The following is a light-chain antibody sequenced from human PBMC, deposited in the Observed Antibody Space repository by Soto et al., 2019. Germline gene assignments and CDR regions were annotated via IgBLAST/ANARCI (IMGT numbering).Light chain of an antibody. Sequence: DIQMTQSPSSLSASVGDRVTITCRASQVIGNYLAWYQQKPGKVPKLLIYGAYTLQSGVQSRFSGSGSGTDFTLTISSLQPEDVAIYYCKKYNSGLITFGQGTRLEI. J-gene: IGKJ5*01. CDR1: QVIGNY. CDR3: KKYNSGLIT. CDR2: GAY. V-gene: IGKV1-27*01.